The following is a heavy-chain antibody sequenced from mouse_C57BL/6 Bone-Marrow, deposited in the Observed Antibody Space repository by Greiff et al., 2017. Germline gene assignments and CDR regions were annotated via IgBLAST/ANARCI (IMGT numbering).Heavy chain of an antibody. V-gene: IGHV1-82*01. CDR1: GYAFSSSW. CDR3: ARSYWFAY. CDR2: IYPGDGDT. J-gene: IGHJ3*01. Sequence: VQLQQSGPELVKPGASVKISCKASGYAFSSSWMNWVKQRPGKGLEWIGRIYPGDGDTNYNGKFMGKATLTADKSSSTAYMQLSSLTAEDSAVYCCARSYWFAYWGQGTLVTVSA.